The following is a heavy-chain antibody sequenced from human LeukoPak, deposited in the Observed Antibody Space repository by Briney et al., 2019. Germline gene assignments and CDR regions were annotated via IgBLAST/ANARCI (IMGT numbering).Heavy chain of an antibody. V-gene: IGHV4-59*01. Sequence: PSETLSLTCTVSGGSISSYYWSWIRQPPGKGLEWIGYIYYSGSTSYNPSLKSRVTISVDTSKNQLSLKLNSVTAADTAVYYCAGSYNWSDDFDYWGPGTLVTVSS. CDR2: IYYSGST. J-gene: IGHJ4*02. D-gene: IGHD1-1*01. CDR3: AGSYNWSDDFDY. CDR1: GGSISSYY.